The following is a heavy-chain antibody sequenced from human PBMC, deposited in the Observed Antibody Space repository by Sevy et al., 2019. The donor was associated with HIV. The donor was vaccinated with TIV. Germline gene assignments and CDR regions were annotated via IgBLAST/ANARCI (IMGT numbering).Heavy chain of an antibody. D-gene: IGHD2-15*01. CDR3: VRAIQLAASY. CDR1: AINIRDYW. V-gene: IGHV3-7*02. J-gene: IGHJ4*02. Sequence: GGSLRLSCEASAINIRDYWMNWVRQAPGKGLEWVANINPDGSKIYYADSVKGRFTISRNYAKNSVFLQMTSLRAEDTAVYYCVRAIQLAASYWGQGMLVTVSS. CDR2: INPDGSKI.